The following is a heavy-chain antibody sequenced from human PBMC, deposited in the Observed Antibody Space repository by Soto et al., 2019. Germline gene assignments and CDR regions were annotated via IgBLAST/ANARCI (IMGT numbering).Heavy chain of an antibody. Sequence: VASVKVSCKASGGTFSSYAISWVRQAPGQGLEWMGGIIPIFGTANYAQKFQGRVTITADESTSTAYMELSSLRSEHTAVYYCARDHEMATAFDYWGQGTLVAVSS. J-gene: IGHJ4*02. CDR2: IIPIFGTA. CDR3: ARDHEMATAFDY. CDR1: GGTFSSYA. D-gene: IGHD5-18*01. V-gene: IGHV1-69*13.